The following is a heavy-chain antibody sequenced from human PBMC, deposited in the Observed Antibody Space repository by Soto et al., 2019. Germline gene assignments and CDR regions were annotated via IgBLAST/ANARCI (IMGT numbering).Heavy chain of an antibody. V-gene: IGHV1-46*01. Sequence: ASVKVSCKASGYTFTSYHMHWVRQAPGQGLEWMGIINPSGGSTSYAQKFQGRVTMTRDTSTSTVYMELSSLRSEDTAVYYCAREPRYMATPYTDSYYYYGMDVWGQGTTVTVSS. CDR2: INPSGGST. CDR3: AREPRYMATPYTDSYYYYGMDV. CDR1: GYTFTSYH. D-gene: IGHD5-12*01. J-gene: IGHJ6*02.